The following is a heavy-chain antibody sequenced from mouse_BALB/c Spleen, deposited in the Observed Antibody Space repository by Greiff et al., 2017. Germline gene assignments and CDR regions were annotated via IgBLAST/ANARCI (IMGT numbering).Heavy chain of an antibody. Sequence: VQLQQSGAELVRSGASVKLSCTASGFNIKDYYMHWVKQRPEQGLEWIGWIDPENGDTEYAPKFQGKATMTADTSSNTAYLQLSSLTSEDTAVYYCNVIYYGYDDYWGQGTTRTVSS. J-gene: IGHJ2*01. V-gene: IGHV14-4*02. D-gene: IGHD2-2*01. CDR3: NVIYYGYDDY. CDR1: GFNIKDYY. CDR2: IDPENGDT.